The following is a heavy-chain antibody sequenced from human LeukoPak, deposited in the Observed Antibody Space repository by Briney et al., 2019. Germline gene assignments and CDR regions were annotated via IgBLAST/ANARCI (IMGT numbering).Heavy chain of an antibody. D-gene: IGHD2-2*01. Sequence: PGGSLRLSCAASGFTFSTYAMSWVRQAPGKGLEWVSGISGSGGSTYYADSVKGRFTISRGNSKNTLYLQMNSLRAEDTAVYYCAKRYCTSTKCYQLDYWGQGTLVTVSS. J-gene: IGHJ4*02. CDR1: GFTFSTYA. V-gene: IGHV3-23*01. CDR3: AKRYCTSTKCYQLDY. CDR2: ISGSGGST.